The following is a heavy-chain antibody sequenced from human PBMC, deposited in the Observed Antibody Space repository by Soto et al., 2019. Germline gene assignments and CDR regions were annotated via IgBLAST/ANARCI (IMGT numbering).Heavy chain of an antibody. J-gene: IGHJ4*02. Sequence: GGSLRLSCAASGFTFSSCWMHWVRQVPGKGLVWVSRISSDGSTTNYADSVKGRFTTSRDNAKSTLYLQMKDLRTEDTAVYYCASLHTSAWARDYWGQGTLVTVSS. D-gene: IGHD6-19*01. CDR3: ASLHTSAWARDY. CDR1: GFTFSSCW. V-gene: IGHV3-74*01. CDR2: ISSDGSTT.